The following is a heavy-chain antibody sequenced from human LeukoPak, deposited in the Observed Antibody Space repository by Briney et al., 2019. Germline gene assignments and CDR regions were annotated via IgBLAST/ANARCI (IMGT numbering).Heavy chain of an antibody. V-gene: IGHV4-61*02. CDR1: GGSISSGSYY. D-gene: IGHD6-19*01. J-gene: IGHJ4*02. CDR3: ARGGWPEPFDY. CDR2: IYTSGST. Sequence: SETLSLTCTVSGGSISSGSYYWSWIRQPAGKGLEWIGRIYTSGSTNYNPSLESRVTISVDTSKNQFSLKLSSVTAADTAVYYCARGGWPEPFDYWGQGTLVTVSS.